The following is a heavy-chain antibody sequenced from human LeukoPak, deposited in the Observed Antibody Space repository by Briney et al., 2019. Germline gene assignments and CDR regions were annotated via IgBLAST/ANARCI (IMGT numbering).Heavy chain of an antibody. J-gene: IGHJ4*02. CDR1: GYTFTSYD. CDR2: MNPNSGNT. Sequence: GASVKVSCKASGYTFTSYDINWVRQATGQGLEWMGWMNPNSGNTGYAQKFQGRVTMTRNTSISTAYMELSSLRSEDTAVYYCARGQLRLRYSSGRGLGYWGQGTLVTVSS. V-gene: IGHV1-8*01. D-gene: IGHD6-19*01. CDR3: ARGQLRLRYSSGRGLGY.